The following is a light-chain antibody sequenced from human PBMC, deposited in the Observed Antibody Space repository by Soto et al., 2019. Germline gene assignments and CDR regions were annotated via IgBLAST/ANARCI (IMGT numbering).Light chain of an antibody. CDR3: ASFTTTTTLYV. V-gene: IGLV2-14*02. CDR2: EVN. Sequence: QSALTQPASVSGSPGQSITISCTGTSSDVGSYNLVSWYQQHPGKAPKLMIYEVNSRPSGVSNRFSGSKSGNTASLTISGLQAEDDADYYCASFTTTTTLYVFGTGTKLTVL. CDR1: SSDVGSYNL. J-gene: IGLJ1*01.